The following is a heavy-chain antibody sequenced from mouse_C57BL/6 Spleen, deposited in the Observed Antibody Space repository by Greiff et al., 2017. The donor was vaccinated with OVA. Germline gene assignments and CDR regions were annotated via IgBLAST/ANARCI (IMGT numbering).Heavy chain of an antibody. CDR2: IDPENGDT. Sequence: VQLKQSGAELVRPGASVKLSCTASGFNIKDYYMHWVQQRPEQGLEWIGWIDPENGDTDYASKVQGKATITADTASNTAYLQISSLRSEDTAVYYCTTRATEVTTAYWGQGTTLTVSS. J-gene: IGHJ2*01. V-gene: IGHV14-4*01. CDR3: TTRATEVTTAY. CDR1: GFNIKDYY. D-gene: IGHD2-2*01.